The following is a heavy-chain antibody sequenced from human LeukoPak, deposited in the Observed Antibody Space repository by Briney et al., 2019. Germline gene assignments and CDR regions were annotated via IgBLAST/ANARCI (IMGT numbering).Heavy chain of an antibody. CDR3: ASHYGDLYYYYYGMDV. CDR1: GYTFTSYA. J-gene: IGHJ6*02. D-gene: IGHD4-17*01. Sequence: ASVKVSCKASGYTFTSYAMNWVRQAPGQGPEWMGWINTNTGNPTYAQGFTGRFVFSLDTSVSTAYLQISSLKAEDTAVYYCASHYGDLYYYYYGMDVWGQGTTVTVSS. CDR2: INTNTGNP. V-gene: IGHV7-4-1*02.